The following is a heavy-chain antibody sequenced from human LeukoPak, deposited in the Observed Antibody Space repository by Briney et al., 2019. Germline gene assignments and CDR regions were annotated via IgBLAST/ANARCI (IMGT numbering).Heavy chain of an antibody. CDR2: ISSSGSTI. V-gene: IGHV3-11*04. Sequence: GGSLRLSCAASGFTFSSYAMSWIRQAPGKGLEWVSYISSSGSTIYYADSVKGRFTISRDNAKNSLYLQMNSLRAEDTAVYYCARVGYDSSGYYYPNYFDYWGQGTLVTVSS. CDR3: ARVGYDSSGYYYPNYFDY. D-gene: IGHD3-22*01. CDR1: GFTFSSYA. J-gene: IGHJ4*02.